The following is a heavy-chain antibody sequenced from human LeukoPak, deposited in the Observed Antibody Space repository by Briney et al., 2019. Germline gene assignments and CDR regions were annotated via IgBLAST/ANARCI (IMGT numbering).Heavy chain of an antibody. Sequence: SETLSLTCTVSGGAMSGYYWTWIRQSPGRRLEWIAYIRYSGSTNYNSSLKSRVTISVDTSKNQFSLRLNSVTAADTAVYYCARLRGNYFPDYWGQGTLVTVSS. CDR2: IRYSGST. D-gene: IGHD4-11*01. J-gene: IGHJ4*02. CDR1: GGAMSGYY. V-gene: IGHV4-59*01. CDR3: ARLRGNYFPDY.